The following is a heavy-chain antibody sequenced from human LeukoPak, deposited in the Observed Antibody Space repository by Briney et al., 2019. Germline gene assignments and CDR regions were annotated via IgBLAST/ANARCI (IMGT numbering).Heavy chain of an antibody. CDR1: RFTFSNYA. Sequence: GGSLRLSCAASRFTFSNYAMNWVRQAPGKGLEWVSAISGSGGSTYYADSVKGRFTISRDNSKNTLYLQMNSLRAEDTAVYYCAKDLGSTSFDAFDIWGQGTMVTVSS. D-gene: IGHD2-2*01. CDR3: AKDLGSTSFDAFDI. V-gene: IGHV3-23*01. CDR2: ISGSGGST. J-gene: IGHJ3*02.